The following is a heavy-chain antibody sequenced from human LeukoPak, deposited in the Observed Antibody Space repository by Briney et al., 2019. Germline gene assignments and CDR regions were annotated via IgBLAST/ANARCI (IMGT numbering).Heavy chain of an antibody. CDR1: GYTFTSYY. CDR3: ARAIARRDAFDI. V-gene: IGHV1-46*01. Sequence: ASVKVSCKASGYTFTSYYMHWVRQAPGQGLEWMGLINPTGGSTGYAQKFQGRVTMTRDMSTSTDYMELSSLRSEDTAIYYCARAIARRDAFDIWGQGTMVTVSS. CDR2: INPTGGST. J-gene: IGHJ3*02. D-gene: IGHD6-13*01.